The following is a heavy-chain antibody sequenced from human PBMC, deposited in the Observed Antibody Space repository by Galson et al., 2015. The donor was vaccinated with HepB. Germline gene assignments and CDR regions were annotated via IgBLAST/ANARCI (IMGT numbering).Heavy chain of an antibody. CDR3: ARSPLRFLDWLPYYDYYYLVV. Sequence: SVKVSCKASGYTFTDYVVNWVRQAPGQGLEWMGWMNTNTGKPTYAPGFAGRFVFSLDTSVTTAYLQISSLETDDTAVYYCARSPLRFLDWLPYYDYYYLVVWGEVTTVTVSS. CDR2: MNTNTGKP. CDR1: GYTFTDYV. V-gene: IGHV7-4-1*02. J-gene: IGHJ6*03. D-gene: IGHD3-3*01.